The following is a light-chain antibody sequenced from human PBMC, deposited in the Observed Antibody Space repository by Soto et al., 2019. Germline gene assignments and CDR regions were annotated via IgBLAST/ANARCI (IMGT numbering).Light chain of an antibody. V-gene: IGKV1-5*01. CDR2: DVS. CDR1: QSITTW. Sequence: DIQMTQSPSTVSAYVGDSVTITCRASQSITTWLAWYQQRPGKAPKLLIYDVSSLQSGVPSRFSGSGSGTEFTLTISSLQAEDVAVYYCQQYYSTPPLTFGGGTKVDIK. J-gene: IGKJ4*01. CDR3: QQYYSTPPLT.